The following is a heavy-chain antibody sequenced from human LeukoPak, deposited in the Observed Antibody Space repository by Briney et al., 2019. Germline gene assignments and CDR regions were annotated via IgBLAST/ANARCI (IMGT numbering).Heavy chain of an antibody. CDR1: GFTFSSYA. Sequence: PGGSLRLSCAASGFTFSSYAMSWVRQAPGKGLEWVSAISGIGGSTYYADSVKGRFTISRDNSKNTLYLQMNSLRAEDTAVYYCAKDQGGLLPPQWFDPWGQGTLVTVSS. CDR3: AKDQGGLLPPQWFDP. D-gene: IGHD2-15*01. CDR2: ISGIGGST. V-gene: IGHV3-23*01. J-gene: IGHJ5*02.